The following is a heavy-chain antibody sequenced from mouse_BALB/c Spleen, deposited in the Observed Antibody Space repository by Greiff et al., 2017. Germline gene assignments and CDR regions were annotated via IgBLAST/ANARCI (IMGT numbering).Heavy chain of an antibody. J-gene: IGHJ1*01. CDR1: GDSITSGY. CDR2: ISYSGST. Sequence: EVQLQESGPSLVKPSQTLSLTCSVTGDSITSGYWNWIRKFPGNKLEYMGYISYSGSTYYNPSLKSRISITRDTSKNQYYLQLNSVTTEDTATYYCARYIFGDHWYFDVWGAGTTVTVSS. CDR3: ARYIFGDHWYFDV. V-gene: IGHV3-8*02.